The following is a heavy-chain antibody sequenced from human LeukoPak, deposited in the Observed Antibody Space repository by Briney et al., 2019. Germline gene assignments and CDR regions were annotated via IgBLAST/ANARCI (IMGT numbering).Heavy chain of an antibody. CDR3: ARQRLLLKVFDY. CDR1: GGSISSSSYY. D-gene: IGHD2-2*01. Sequence: SETLSLTCTVSGGSISSSSYYWGWIRQPPGKGLEWIGSIYYSGSTYYNPSLKSRVTISVDTSKNQFSLKLSSVTAADTAVYYCARQRLLLKVFDYWGQGTLVTVSS. CDR2: IYYSGST. J-gene: IGHJ4*02. V-gene: IGHV4-39*01.